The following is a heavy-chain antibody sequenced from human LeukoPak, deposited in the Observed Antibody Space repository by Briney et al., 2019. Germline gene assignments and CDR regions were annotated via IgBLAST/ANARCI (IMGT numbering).Heavy chain of an antibody. Sequence: GESLQISCKGSGYNFPTYWIAWVRQQPGKGLEWMGIISPGDSDTRYSPSFQGQVTISADRSISTAYLQWSSLKASDTAMYYCARRGAGAYYFDYWGQGTLVTVSS. J-gene: IGHJ4*02. D-gene: IGHD6-19*01. CDR3: ARRGAGAYYFDY. V-gene: IGHV5-51*01. CDR2: ISPGDSDT. CDR1: GYNFPTYW.